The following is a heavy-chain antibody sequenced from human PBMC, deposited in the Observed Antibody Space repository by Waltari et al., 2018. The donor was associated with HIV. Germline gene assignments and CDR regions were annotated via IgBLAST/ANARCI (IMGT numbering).Heavy chain of an antibody. CDR3: VRDRTSMTTGDFDS. Sequence: VELVESGGGLFKPGQSLRLSCNASGIAFDLFTMTWVRQAPGSVREWVASFRRDSCFSYYSDSWKCRISISIDNAKKSLFLQINSLTADDTGLYFCVRDRTSMTTGDFDSWGQGVPVIVSS. D-gene: IGHD1-1*01. CDR2: FRRDSCFS. V-gene: IGHV3-21*02. CDR1: GIAFDLFT. J-gene: IGHJ4*02.